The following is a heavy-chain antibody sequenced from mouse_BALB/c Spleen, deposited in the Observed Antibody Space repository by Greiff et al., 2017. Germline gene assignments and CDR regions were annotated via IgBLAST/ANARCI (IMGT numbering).Heavy chain of an antibody. CDR2: ISNGGGST. CDR3: ARHAYSRAMDY. D-gene: IGHD6-5*01. V-gene: IGHV5-12-2*01. Sequence: DVMLVESGGGLVQPGGSLKLSCAASGFTFSSYTMSWVRQTPEKRLEWVAYISNGGGSTYYPDTVKGRFTISRDNAKNTLYLQMSSLKSEDTAMYYCARHAYSRAMDYWGQGTSVTVSS. J-gene: IGHJ4*01. CDR1: GFTFSSYT.